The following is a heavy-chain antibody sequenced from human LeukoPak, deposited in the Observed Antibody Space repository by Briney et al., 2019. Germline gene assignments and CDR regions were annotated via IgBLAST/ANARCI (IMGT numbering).Heavy chain of an antibody. CDR1: GGSISRGNYY. D-gene: IGHD3-22*01. J-gene: IGHJ4*02. CDR2: IYYSGTT. CDR3: ARLRYYDSSGYTFDN. V-gene: IGHV4-30-4*01. Sequence: SETLSLTCTVSGGSISRGNYYWSWVRQPPGKGLEWIGYIYYSGTTYYSPSLKSRVTISVDTSKNQFSLKLSSVTAADTAVYYCARLRYYDSSGYTFDNWGQGTLVTVSS.